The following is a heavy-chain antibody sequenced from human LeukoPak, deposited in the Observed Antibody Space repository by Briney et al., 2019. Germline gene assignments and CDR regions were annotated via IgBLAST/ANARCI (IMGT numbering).Heavy chain of an antibody. J-gene: IGHJ5*02. V-gene: IGHV1-2*02. D-gene: IGHD2-15*01. CDR1: GYTFTGYY. CDR2: INPNSGGT. CDR3: ARLLGYCSGGSCYPPKGFDP. Sequence: GASVKVSYKASGYTFTGYYMHWVRQAPGQGLEWMGWINPNSGGTNYAQKFQGRVTMTRDTSISTAYMELSRLRSDDTAVYYCARLLGYCSGGSCYPPKGFDPWGQGTLVTVSS.